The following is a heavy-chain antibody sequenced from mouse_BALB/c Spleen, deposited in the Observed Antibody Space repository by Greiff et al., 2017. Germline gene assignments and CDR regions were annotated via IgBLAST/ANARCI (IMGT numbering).Heavy chain of an antibody. V-gene: IGHV5-17*02. CDR1: GFTFSSFG. J-gene: IGHJ4*01. D-gene: IGHD2-2*01. CDR3: ARSGYDAPYYAMDY. Sequence: DVKLVESGGGLVQPGGSRKLSCAASGFTFSSFGMHWVRQAPEKGLEWVAYISSGSSTIYYADTVKGRFTISRDNPKNTLFLQMTSLRSEDTAMYYCARSGYDAPYYAMDYWGQGTSVTVSS. CDR2: ISSGSSTI.